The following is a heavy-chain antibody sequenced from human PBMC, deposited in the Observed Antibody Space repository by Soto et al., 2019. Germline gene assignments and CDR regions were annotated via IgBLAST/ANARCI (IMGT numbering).Heavy chain of an antibody. D-gene: IGHD3-10*01. J-gene: IGHJ4*02. CDR1: GFTFSSYG. V-gene: IGHV3-23*01. CDR3: AKDGSYYDLDY. Sequence: GGSLRLSCEASGFTFSSYGMTWVRQAPGKGLEWVSTIFAGGTTLYADSVKGRFTISRDNSQNTLYLQMTRLKADDTAVYYCAKDGSYYDLDYWGQGTQVTVSS. CDR2: IFAGGTT.